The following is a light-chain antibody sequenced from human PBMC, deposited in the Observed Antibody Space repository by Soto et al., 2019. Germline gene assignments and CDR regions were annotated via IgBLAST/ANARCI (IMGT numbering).Light chain of an antibody. J-gene: IGKJ1*01. V-gene: IGKV4-1*01. CDR3: QQYSGTPRT. CDR1: QSVLYSSNNKNY. Sequence: DIVMTQSPDSLALSLGERATINCKSSQSVLYSSNNKNYLAWFQQKPGQPPNLLIYWPSTRESGGPDRFSGSGSGTDFTLTISSLQAEDVAVYYCQQYSGTPRTCGQGTKVEIK. CDR2: WPS.